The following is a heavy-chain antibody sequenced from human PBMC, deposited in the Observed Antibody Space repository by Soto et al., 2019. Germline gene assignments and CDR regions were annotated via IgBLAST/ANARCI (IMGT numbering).Heavy chain of an antibody. CDR1: GFTFSSYG. CDR3: ARDAGSGPSVTGAPDYYMSYGMIV. V-gene: IGHV3-33*01. J-gene: IGHJ6*01. D-gene: IGHD6-19*01. CDR2: IWYDGSNK. Sequence: VGSLRLSCAASGFTFSSYGMHWVRQAPGKGLEWVAVIWYDGSNKYYADSVKGRFTISRDNSKNTLFLQMNNLRAEAPAVYYYARDAGSGPSVTGAPDYYMSYGMIVWGQRSTVIVSS.